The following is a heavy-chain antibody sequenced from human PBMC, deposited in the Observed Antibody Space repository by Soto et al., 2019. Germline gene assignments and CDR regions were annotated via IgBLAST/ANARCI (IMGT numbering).Heavy chain of an antibody. J-gene: IGHJ4*02. V-gene: IGHV4-34*01. CDR3: ASGYGRNFDY. CDR2: INHSGST. D-gene: IGHD3-10*01. CDR1: GGSFSGYY. Sequence: SETLSLTCAVYGGSFSGYYWSWIRQPPGKGLEWIGEINHSGSTNYNPSLKSRVTISVDTSKNQFSLKLSSVTAADTAVYYCASGYGRNFDYWGQGTLVTVS.